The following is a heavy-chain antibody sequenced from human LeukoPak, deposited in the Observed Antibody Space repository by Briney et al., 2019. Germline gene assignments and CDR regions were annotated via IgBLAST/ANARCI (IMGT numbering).Heavy chain of an antibody. D-gene: IGHD2-15*01. V-gene: IGHV3-48*01. CDR3: ARLYGSYPGWFDP. J-gene: IGHJ5*02. CDR1: GFTFSTYN. Sequence: PGGSLRLSCAASGFTFSTYNMNWVRQAPGKGLEWVSYISSSGSTKYYADSVKGRFTISRDNSKNTLYLQMNSLRAEDTAVYYCARLYGSYPGWFDPWGQETLVTVSS. CDR2: ISSSGSTK.